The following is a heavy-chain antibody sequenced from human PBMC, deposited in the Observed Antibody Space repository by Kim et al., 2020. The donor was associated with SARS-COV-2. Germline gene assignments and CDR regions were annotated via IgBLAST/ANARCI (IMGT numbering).Heavy chain of an antibody. CDR2: ISGDGGST. Sequence: GGSLRLSCAASGFTFDDYAMHWVRQAPGKGLEWVSLISGDGGSTYYADSVKGRFTISRDNSKNSLYLQMNSLRTEDTALYYCAKLVSRGWYRDYYYGMDVWGQGTTVTVSS. V-gene: IGHV3-43*02. CDR1: GFTFDDYA. CDR3: AKLVSRGWYRDYYYGMDV. D-gene: IGHD6-19*01. J-gene: IGHJ6*02.